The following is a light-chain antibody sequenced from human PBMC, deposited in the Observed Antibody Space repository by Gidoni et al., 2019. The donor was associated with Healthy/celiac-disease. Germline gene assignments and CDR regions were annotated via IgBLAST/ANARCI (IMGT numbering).Light chain of an antibody. CDR1: QSISNY. J-gene: IGKJ1*01. V-gene: IGKV1-39*01. CDR2: AAS. Sequence: DLQMTQSPSSLSASVGDRVTITCRASQSISNYLNWYQQKPGKATKLLIYAASSLQSGVPSRFSGSGSGTDFTLTISSLQPEDFATYYCQQCDSTPQTFXXXTKLEIK. CDR3: QQCDSTPQT.